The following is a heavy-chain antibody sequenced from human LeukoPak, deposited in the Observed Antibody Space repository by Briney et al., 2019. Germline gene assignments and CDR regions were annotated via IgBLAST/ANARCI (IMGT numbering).Heavy chain of an antibody. J-gene: IGHJ4*02. CDR1: GYSISSGYY. Sequence: SETLSLTCAVSGYSISSGYYWGWIRQPPRKGLEWIGSIYHSGSTSYNPSLKSRLTISVDTSNNKLSLKLSSVTAADTVVYYCARTGDRDYWGQGNLVTVSS. CDR2: IYHSGST. D-gene: IGHD7-27*01. V-gene: IGHV4-38-2*01. CDR3: ARTGDRDY.